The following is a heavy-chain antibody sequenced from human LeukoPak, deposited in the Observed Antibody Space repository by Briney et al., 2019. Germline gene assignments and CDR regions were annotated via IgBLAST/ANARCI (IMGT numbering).Heavy chain of an antibody. J-gene: IGHJ4*02. Sequence: AASVKVSCKASGYTFTGYYMHWVRQAPGQGLEWMGIINPSGGSTSYAQKFQGRVTMTRDTSTSTVYMELSSLRSEDTAVYYCARAFPPVKAFSGYYFDYWGQGTLVTVSS. V-gene: IGHV1-46*01. CDR1: GYTFTGYY. CDR2: INPSGGST. D-gene: IGHD3-10*01. CDR3: ARAFPPVKAFSGYYFDY.